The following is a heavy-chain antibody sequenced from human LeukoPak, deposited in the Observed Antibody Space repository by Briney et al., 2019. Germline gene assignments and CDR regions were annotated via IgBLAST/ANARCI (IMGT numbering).Heavy chain of an antibody. V-gene: IGHV3-7*01. CDR3: AREDDHNTNDC. D-gene: IGHD5-24*01. CDR2: IQPDGSGA. CDR1: GFTFRGYR. J-gene: IGHJ4*02. Sequence: GGSLRLSCVTSGFTFRGYRMSWFRQAPGKGLEWVGNIQPDGSGAFYVDAMRGRFTISRDNAQNSLYLQINSLRAEDTAVYYCAREDDHNTNDCWGQGTLVTVSS.